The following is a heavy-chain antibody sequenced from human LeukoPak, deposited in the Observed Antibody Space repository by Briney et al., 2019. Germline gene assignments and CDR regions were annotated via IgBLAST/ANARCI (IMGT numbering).Heavy chain of an antibody. D-gene: IGHD3-10*01. V-gene: IGHV4-34*01. Sequence: SETLSLTCAVYGGSLSGYYWSWIRQPPGKGLEWIGEINHSGSTNYNPSLKSRVTISVDTSKNQFSLKLSSVTAADTAVYYCARSKNVGYYYGSGSYYKNYFDYWGQGTLVTVSS. J-gene: IGHJ4*02. CDR1: GGSLSGYY. CDR2: INHSGST. CDR3: ARSKNVGYYYGSGSYYKNYFDY.